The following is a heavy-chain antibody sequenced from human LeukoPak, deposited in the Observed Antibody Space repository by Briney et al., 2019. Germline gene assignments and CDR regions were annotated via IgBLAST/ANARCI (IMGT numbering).Heavy chain of an antibody. D-gene: IGHD3-16*02. J-gene: IGHJ4*02. Sequence: PGRSLRLSCAASGFAFSSYSMNWVRQAPGKGLEWVSSISSSSSYIYYADSVKGRFTISRDNAKNSLYLQMNSLGAEDTAVYYCASLGLSSSSPEDYWGQGTLVTVSS. CDR1: GFAFSSYS. CDR3: ASLGLSSSSPEDY. CDR2: ISSSSSYI. V-gene: IGHV3-21*01.